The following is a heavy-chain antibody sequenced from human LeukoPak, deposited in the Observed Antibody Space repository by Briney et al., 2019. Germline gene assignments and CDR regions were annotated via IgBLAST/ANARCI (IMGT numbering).Heavy chain of an antibody. CDR1: GGSFSGYY. J-gene: IGHJ4*02. Sequence: SETLSLTCAVYGGSFSGYYWSWIRQPPGKGLEWIGEINHSGSTNYNPSLKSRVTISVDTSKNQFSLKLSSVTAADTAVYYCAAVAGPLDYWGQGTLVTVSS. CDR3: AAVAGPLDY. CDR2: INHSGST. V-gene: IGHV4-34*01. D-gene: IGHD6-19*01.